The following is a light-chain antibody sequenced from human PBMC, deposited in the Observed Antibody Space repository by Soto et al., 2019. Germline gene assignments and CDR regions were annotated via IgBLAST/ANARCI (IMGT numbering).Light chain of an antibody. Sequence: DIQMTQTKYSLSASVGDRVTITCRASQNIRNSLNWYQQKPGKAPKFLIYASSTLQSGVPSRFSGSASGTDFSLTISSLQPEDFATYYCQQGYSSPLPFGQGTKVDIK. CDR3: QQGYSSPLP. CDR2: ASS. CDR1: QNIRNS. J-gene: IGKJ1*01. V-gene: IGKV1-39*01.